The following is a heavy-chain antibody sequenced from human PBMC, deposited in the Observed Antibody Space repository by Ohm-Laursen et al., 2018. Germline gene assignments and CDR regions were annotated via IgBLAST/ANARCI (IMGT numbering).Heavy chain of an antibody. CDR3: AKGLYGPGSYYFDY. J-gene: IGHJ4*02. V-gene: IGHV3-NL1*01. Sequence: SLRLSCSASGFTFSSYSMNWVRQAPGKGLEWVSVIYSGGSTYYADSVKGRFTISRDNAKNSLYLQMNTLRAEDTALYYCAKGLYGPGSYYFDYWGQGTLVTVSS. D-gene: IGHD3-10*01. CDR2: IYSGGST. CDR1: GFTFSSYS.